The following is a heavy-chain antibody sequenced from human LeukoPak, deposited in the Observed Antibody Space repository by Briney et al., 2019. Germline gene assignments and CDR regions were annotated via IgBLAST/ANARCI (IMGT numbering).Heavy chain of an antibody. CDR3: ARDSAVGRINKSWELPTDAFDY. Sequence: PGGSLRLSCAASGFTFSSYWMHWVRHAPGKGLVWVSRINSDGSSTSYADSVKGRFTISRDNAKNTLYLQMNSLRAEDTAVYYCARDSAVGRINKSWELPTDAFDYWGQGTLVTVSS. D-gene: IGHD1-26*01. CDR2: INSDGSST. V-gene: IGHV3-74*01. J-gene: IGHJ4*02. CDR1: GFTFSSYW.